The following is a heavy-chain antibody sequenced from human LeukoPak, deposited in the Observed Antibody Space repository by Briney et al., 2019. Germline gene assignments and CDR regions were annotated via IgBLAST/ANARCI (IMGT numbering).Heavy chain of an antibody. CDR1: GGSVSSGSYY. CDR2: ACYGGST. V-gene: IGHV4-61*01. Sequence: SETLSLTCNVSGGSVSSGSYYWSWIRQPPGKGLEWIGYACYGGSTNYNPSLKSRVTISVDTSKNQFSLKLSSVTAADTAVYYCARVGGSGSYWGKLYYYYGMDVWGKGTTVTVSS. CDR3: ARVGGSGSYWGKLYYYYGMDV. J-gene: IGHJ6*04. D-gene: IGHD3-10*01.